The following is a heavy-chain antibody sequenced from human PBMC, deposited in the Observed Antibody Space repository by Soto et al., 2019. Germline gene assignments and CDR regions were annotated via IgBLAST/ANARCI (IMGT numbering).Heavy chain of an antibody. CDR2: INPHSGVT. Sequence: QVHLVQSGAEVKKPGASVKVSCKASGYTFTDHSLHWVRQAPGQGLEWMGWINPHSGVTVSAENFEGRVTLTRDTSINPAYMEMGWLRSDDTAIYYCALEMSTVTYFHYWGQGTLLTVSS. CDR1: GYTFTDHS. J-gene: IGHJ4*02. V-gene: IGHV1-2*02. CDR3: ALEMSTVTYFHY. D-gene: IGHD4-4*01.